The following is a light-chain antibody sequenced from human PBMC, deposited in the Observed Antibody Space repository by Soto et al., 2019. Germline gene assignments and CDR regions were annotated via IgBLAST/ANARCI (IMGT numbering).Light chain of an antibody. CDR3: QQSSSTPRT. CDR1: QSVSTS. J-gene: IGKJ2*01. Sequence: DIQMTQSPSSLSASVGERVTITCRATQSVSTSLNWYQQKPGKPPKLLIYSASNLQSGVPSRFSGSGSRTDFSLTISSLQPEDFATYYCQQSSSTPRTFGQGTKLEIK. CDR2: SAS. V-gene: IGKV1-39*01.